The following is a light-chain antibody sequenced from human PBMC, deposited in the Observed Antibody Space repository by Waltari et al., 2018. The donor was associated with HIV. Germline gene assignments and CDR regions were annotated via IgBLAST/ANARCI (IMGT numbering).Light chain of an antibody. CDR2: EVS. V-gene: IGLV2-14*01. CDR1: SSDVGGYTY. CDR3: SSYTSSSTLYV. Sequence: QSALTQPASVSGSPGQSIPISCTGTSSDVGGYTYVSWYQQHPGKAPKLMIYEVSNRPSGISNRFSGSKSGNTASLTISGLQAEDEADYYCSSYTSSSTLYVFGTGTKVTVL. J-gene: IGLJ1*01.